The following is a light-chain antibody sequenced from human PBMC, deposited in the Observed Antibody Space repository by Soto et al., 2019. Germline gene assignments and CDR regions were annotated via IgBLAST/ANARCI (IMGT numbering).Light chain of an antibody. J-gene: IGKJ4*01. Sequence: DLQMSQGPSSLCAAVRDRVTITCGASQSIGSNLNWYPQSPGKAPKLVTYAASTLLSGVPSRSSGSGYGADLTLTISSLQTEDFATYYCQQLNSSTLTFGGGTKVDIK. CDR2: AAS. CDR1: QSIGSN. V-gene: IGKV1-39*01. CDR3: QQLNSSTLT.